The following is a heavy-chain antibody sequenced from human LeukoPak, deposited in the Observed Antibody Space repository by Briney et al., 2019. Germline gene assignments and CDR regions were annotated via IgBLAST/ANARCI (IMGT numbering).Heavy chain of an antibody. CDR3: ARDGSEPRWHADSWFDP. D-gene: IGHD5-24*01. J-gene: IGHJ5*02. V-gene: IGHV3-21*04. CDR2: ISSSSSYI. Sequence: GGSLRLSCAASGFTLSSYSMNWVRQAPGKGLEWVSFISSSSSYIYYADSVKGRFTISRDNAKNSLYLQMNSLRAEDTAVYYCARDGSEPRWHADSWFDPWGQGTLVTVSS. CDR1: GFTLSSYS.